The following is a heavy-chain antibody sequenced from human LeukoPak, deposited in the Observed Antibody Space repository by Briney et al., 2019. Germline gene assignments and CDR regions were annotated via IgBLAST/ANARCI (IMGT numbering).Heavy chain of an antibody. V-gene: IGHV3-53*01. J-gene: IGHJ4*02. CDR3: ARGPGSRGIFDY. D-gene: IGHD3-10*01. Sequence: GGSLRLSCAASGFTFRSYAMSWVRQAPGKGLECVSFLYTGGDTYYADSVKGRFTISRDNSKNTLYLQMNGLRAEDTAVYYCARGPGSRGIFDYWGQGTLVTVSS. CDR1: GFTFRSYA. CDR2: LYTGGDT.